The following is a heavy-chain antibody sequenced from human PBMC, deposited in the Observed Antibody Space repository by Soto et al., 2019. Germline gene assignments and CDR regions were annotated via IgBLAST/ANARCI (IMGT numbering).Heavy chain of an antibody. CDR3: ARIDSSGWYSDY. CDR1: GFTFSDHY. D-gene: IGHD6-19*01. V-gene: IGHV3-72*01. Sequence: GGSLRLSCAASGFTFSDHYMDWVRQAPGKGLEWVGRTRNKANSYTTEYAASVKGRFTISRDDSKNSLYLQMNSLKTEDTAVYYCARIDSSGWYSDYWGQGTLVTVSS. J-gene: IGHJ4*02. CDR2: TRNKANSYTT.